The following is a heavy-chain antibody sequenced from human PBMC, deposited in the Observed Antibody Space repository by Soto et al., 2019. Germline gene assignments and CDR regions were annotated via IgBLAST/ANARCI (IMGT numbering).Heavy chain of an antibody. CDR3: AKASIKYDFWSRYCFDY. Sequence: GGSLRLSCAASGFTFSSYAMSWVRQAPGKGLEWVSAISGSGGSTYYADSVKGRFTISRDNSKNTLYLQMNSLRAEDTAVYYCAKASIKYDFWSRYCFDYWGQGTLVIVSS. D-gene: IGHD3-3*01. CDR1: GFTFSSYA. V-gene: IGHV3-23*01. J-gene: IGHJ4*02. CDR2: ISGSGGST.